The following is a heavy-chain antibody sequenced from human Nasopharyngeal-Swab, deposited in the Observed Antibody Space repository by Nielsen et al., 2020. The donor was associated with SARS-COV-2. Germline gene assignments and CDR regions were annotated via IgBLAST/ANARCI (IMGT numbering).Heavy chain of an antibody. D-gene: IGHD2-21*02. V-gene: IGHV4-59*01. CDR1: GASISTYY. Sequence: SETLSLTCTVSGASISTYYGSWIRQSPGTGLESIGCISYSGSTNYNPSLKSRVTISVDTSKNHLSLKLSSVTAADSAVYYCARSSRDWPPNRGALDIWGQGTVVTVSS. CDR2: ISYSGST. CDR3: ARSSRDWPPNRGALDI. J-gene: IGHJ3*02.